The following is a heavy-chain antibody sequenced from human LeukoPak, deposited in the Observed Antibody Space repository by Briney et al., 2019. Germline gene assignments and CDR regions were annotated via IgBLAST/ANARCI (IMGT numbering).Heavy chain of an antibody. V-gene: IGHV4-34*01. J-gene: IGHJ4*02. Sequence: SETLSLTCAVYGGSFSGYYWSWIRQPPGKGLEWIGEINHSGSTNYNPSLKSRVTISVDTSKNQFSLKLSSVTAADTAMYYCARHGMTTATTTFAGFDYWGQGTLVTVSS. CDR1: GGSFSGYY. D-gene: IGHD4-17*01. CDR2: INHSGST. CDR3: ARHGMTTATTTFAGFDY.